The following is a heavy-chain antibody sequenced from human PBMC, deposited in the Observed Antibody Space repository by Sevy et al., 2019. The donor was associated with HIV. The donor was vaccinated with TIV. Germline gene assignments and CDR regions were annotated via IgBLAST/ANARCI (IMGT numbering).Heavy chain of an antibody. CDR2: ISYDGSDT. Sequence: GGSLRLSCVGSGFTFKDDFMTWVRQAPGKGLEWVALISYDGSDTYYADSVKGRFTVSRDNFKNTLFLQMNSLTTEDTAVYYCARPRANYVDHYFFYAMDVWGQGTTVTVSS. CDR1: GFTFKDDF. CDR3: ARPRANYVDHYFFYAMDV. J-gene: IGHJ6*02. D-gene: IGHD4-17*01. V-gene: IGHV3-30-3*01.